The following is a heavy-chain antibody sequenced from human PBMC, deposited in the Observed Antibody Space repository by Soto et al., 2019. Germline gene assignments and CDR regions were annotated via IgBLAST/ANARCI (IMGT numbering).Heavy chain of an antibody. CDR2: ISHDAIST. V-gene: IGHV3-74*01. CDR3: VIGPVEGGYGQSDP. J-gene: IGHJ5*02. Sequence: EVQLVESGGGLVQPGGSLRLSCAASGFTFSSHWMHWVRQVPGKGLFWVSRISHDAISTTYEDSVKGRFTISRDNAKNTLYLQMNSRRSEDTAIYHCVIGPVEGGYGQSDPWGQGTLVTVSS. D-gene: IGHD3-16*01. CDR1: GFTFSSHW.